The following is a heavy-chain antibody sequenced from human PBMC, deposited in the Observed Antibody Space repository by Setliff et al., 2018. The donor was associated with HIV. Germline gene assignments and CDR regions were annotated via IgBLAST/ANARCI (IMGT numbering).Heavy chain of an antibody. CDR2: ISSSSSYT. CDR1: GFTFNSYT. D-gene: IGHD5-18*01. V-gene: IGHV3-21*04. J-gene: IGHJ3*02. Sequence: PGGSLRLSCAASGFTFNSYTMSWVRQAPGKGLEWVSYISSSSSYTHYADSVKGRFTISRDNVKNSLYLQMNSLRAEDTAVYYCASPDGDSDAFDIWGQGTMVTVSS. CDR3: ASPDGDSDAFDI.